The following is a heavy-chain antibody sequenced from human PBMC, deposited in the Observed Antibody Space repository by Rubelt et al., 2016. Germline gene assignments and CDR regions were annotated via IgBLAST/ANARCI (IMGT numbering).Heavy chain of an antibody. CDR2: IYYSGST. CDR1: GGSISSSSYY. CDR3: AGVLRDYVWGSYLAY. J-gene: IGHJ4*02. D-gene: IGHD3-16*02. V-gene: IGHV4-39*07. Sequence: QLQLQESGPGLVKPSETLSLTCTVSGGSISSSSYYWGWIRQPPGKGLEWIGSIYYSGSTYYTPSPKCLVPLPVDTSKNPFSLRLSSVTAAATAVYYCAGVLRDYVWGSYLAYWGQGTLVTVSS.